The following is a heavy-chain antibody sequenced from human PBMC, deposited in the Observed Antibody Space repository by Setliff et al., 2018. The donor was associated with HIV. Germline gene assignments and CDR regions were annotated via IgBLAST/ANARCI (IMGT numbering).Heavy chain of an antibody. D-gene: IGHD3-3*01. CDR2: INHSGST. CDR3: ARGRDYTGSWFRPFYLDF. Sequence: PSETLSLTCAVYGGSFSAYHWSWIRQTPGKGLEWLGEINHSGSTAYNLALESRVSMSIDTSKNQFSLKLTSVTAADTAIYYCARGRDYTGSWFRPFYLDFWGHGNWVTV. V-gene: IGHV4-34*01. CDR1: GGSFSAYH. J-gene: IGHJ4*01.